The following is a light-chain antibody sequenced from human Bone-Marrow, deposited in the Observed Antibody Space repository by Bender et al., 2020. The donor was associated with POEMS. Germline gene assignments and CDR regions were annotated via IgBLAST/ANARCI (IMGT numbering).Light chain of an antibody. CDR1: KLAIKF. J-gene: IGLJ2*01. CDR3: QAWDSRIVI. Sequence: SYELTQAPSVSVSPGQTARITCSGDKLAIKFYCWYQQKAGQSPVLVIDQNRKRPSGIPERFSGSISGNTATLTISGTQIMDEADYYCQAWDSRIVIFGGGTKLTVL. CDR2: QNR. V-gene: IGLV3-1*01.